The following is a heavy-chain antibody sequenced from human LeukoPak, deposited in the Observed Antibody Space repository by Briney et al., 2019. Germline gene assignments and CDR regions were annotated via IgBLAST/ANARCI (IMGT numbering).Heavy chain of an antibody. CDR3: ARHSSLWLKDY. D-gene: IGHD2-21*01. CDR2: IYPGDSDT. V-gene: IGHV5-51*01. Sequence: GGSLKISCKGSGYSFTSYWIGWVRQMPGKGLEWMGIIYPGDSDTRYSPSFQGQVTISADKSISIAYLQWSSLKASDTAMYYRARHSSLWLKDYWGQGTLVTVSS. J-gene: IGHJ4*02. CDR1: GYSFTSYW.